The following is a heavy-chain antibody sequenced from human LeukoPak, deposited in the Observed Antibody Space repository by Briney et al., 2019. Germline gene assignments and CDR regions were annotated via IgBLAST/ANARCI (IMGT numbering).Heavy chain of an antibody. J-gene: IGHJ2*01. CDR1: GFTFGDHA. Sequence: GRSLRLSCRASGFTFGDHAMSWVRQAPGKGLEWVGFIRSKAYGGTTEYAASVKGRFTISRDNSKNTLYLQMNSLRAEDTAVYYCAKDRRGLIQLGWPWYFDLWGRGTLVTVSS. D-gene: IGHD5-18*01. CDR3: AKDRRGLIQLGWPWYFDL. V-gene: IGHV3-49*04. CDR2: IRSKAYGGTT.